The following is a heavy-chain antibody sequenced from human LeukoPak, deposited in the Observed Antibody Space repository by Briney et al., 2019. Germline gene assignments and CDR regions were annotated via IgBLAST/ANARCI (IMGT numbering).Heavy chain of an antibody. CDR2: FYFSGAS. V-gene: IGHV4-59*08. Sequence: PSETLSLTCSVSGASISDYYWSWIRQSPGKGLGWIGYFYFSGASTFNPSLQSRVTMSVDASKNQFSLKLTSVTAADTAVYYCVRHVTTGFNLFEYWGQGTLVTVSS. J-gene: IGHJ4*02. CDR3: VRHVTTGFNLFEY. D-gene: IGHD5-24*01. CDR1: GASISDYY.